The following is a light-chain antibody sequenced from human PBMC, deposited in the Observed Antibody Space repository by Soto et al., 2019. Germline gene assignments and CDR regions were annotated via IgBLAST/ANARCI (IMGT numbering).Light chain of an antibody. J-gene: IGKJ1*01. CDR3: QQFNNYPWT. V-gene: IGKV1-5*03. CDR2: KAS. CDR1: QSISSW. Sequence: DIQMTQSPSTLSASVGDRVTITCRASQSISSWLAWYQQKPGKAPKLLIYKASSLESGVPSRFSGSGSGTGFPLTISSLQPYDFATYYCQQFNNYPWTFGQGTRVEIK.